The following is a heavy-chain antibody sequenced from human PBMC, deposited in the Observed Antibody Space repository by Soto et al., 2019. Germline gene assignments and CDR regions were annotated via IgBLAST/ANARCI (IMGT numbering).Heavy chain of an antibody. J-gene: IGHJ5*02. V-gene: IGHV4-38-2*01. D-gene: IGHD3-22*01. CDR3: ARVGPWVPYYYDSSPYTFENWFDP. CDR2: IYQGGST. Sequence: SETLSLTCAVSGYSISSGYYWGWLRQPPGEGLEWIGSIYQGGSTYYNPSLNSRVTLSIDMTNNHVSLILNSVTAADTAVYYCARVGPWVPYYYDSSPYTFENWFDPWGQGTLVTVSS. CDR1: GYSISSGYY.